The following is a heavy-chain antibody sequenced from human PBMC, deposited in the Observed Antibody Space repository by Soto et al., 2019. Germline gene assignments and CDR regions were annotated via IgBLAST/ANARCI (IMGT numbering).Heavy chain of an antibody. V-gene: IGHV3-21*01. CDR3: ARDVDDYGLDF. J-gene: IGHJ4*02. CDR1: GCAFSSYS. D-gene: IGHD4-17*01. CDR2: ISSSSSYI. Sequence: RPSCAAFGCAFSSYSMNFVRQAPGNKQEWVSSISSSSSYIYYADSVKGRFTISSDNAKNSLYLQMNSLRAEDTAVYYCARDVDDYGLDFWGQGTLVTVSS.